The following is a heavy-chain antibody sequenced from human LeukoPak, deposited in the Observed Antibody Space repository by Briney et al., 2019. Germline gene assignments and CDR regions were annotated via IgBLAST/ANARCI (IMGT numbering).Heavy chain of an antibody. CDR3: ARSRGEWLLSH. CDR2: IYTSGST. Sequence: PSETLSLTCTVSGGSISSYYWSWIRQPPGKGLEWIGYIYTSGSTNYNPSLKSRVTISVDTSKNQFSLKLSSVTAADTAVYYCARSRGEWLLSHWGQGTLVTVPS. D-gene: IGHD3-3*01. V-gene: IGHV4-4*09. CDR1: GGSISSYY. J-gene: IGHJ4*02.